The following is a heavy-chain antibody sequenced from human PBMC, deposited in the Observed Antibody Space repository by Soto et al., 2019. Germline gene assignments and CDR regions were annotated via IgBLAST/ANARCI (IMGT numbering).Heavy chain of an antibody. Sequence: QVQLVESGGGVVQPGRSLRLSCEASGFTFSTYGMHWVRQAPGKGLEWVAVISYDGSNKYYADNVKGRSTIARDNSKDTLYLQMNSLRAEDTAVYYCAKELGEYCTGGSCYYLDYWGQGTLVTVSS. CDR1: GFTFSTYG. CDR3: AKELGEYCTGGSCYYLDY. CDR2: ISYDGSNK. J-gene: IGHJ4*02. D-gene: IGHD2-15*01. V-gene: IGHV3-30*18.